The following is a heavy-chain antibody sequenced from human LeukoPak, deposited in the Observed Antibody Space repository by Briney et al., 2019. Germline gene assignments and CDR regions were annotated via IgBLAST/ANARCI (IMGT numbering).Heavy chain of an antibody. Sequence: PGRSLRLSCAASGFTFDDYAMHWVRQAPGKGLEWASGISWNSGSIGYADSVKGRFTISRDNAKNSLYLQMNSLRAEDTALYYCAKASRIPLLWFGEASNGMDVWGQGTTVTVSS. CDR3: AKASRIPLLWFGEASNGMDV. CDR1: GFTFDDYA. CDR2: ISWNSGSI. J-gene: IGHJ6*02. D-gene: IGHD3-10*01. V-gene: IGHV3-9*01.